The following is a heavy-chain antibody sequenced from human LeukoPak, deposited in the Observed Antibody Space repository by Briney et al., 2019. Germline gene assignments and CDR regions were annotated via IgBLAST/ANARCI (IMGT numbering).Heavy chain of an antibody. Sequence: PSETLSLTCTVSGGSISNYYWSWIRQPPGKGLEWIGYIYYSGSTSYNPSLKSRVTISGDTSKNQFSLKLSPVTAADTAVYYCARGSRSSDYWGQGTLVTVSS. J-gene: IGHJ4*02. V-gene: IGHV4-59*01. CDR3: ARGSRSSDY. CDR2: IYYSGST. CDR1: GGSISNYY.